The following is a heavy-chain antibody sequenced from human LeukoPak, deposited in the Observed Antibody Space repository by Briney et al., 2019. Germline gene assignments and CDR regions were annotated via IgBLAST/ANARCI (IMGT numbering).Heavy chain of an antibody. CDR1: GDSISSYY. J-gene: IGHJ4*02. CDR2: IYYSGRT. V-gene: IGHV4-59*01. Sequence: SETLSLTCTVSGDSISSYYGGWLRQPPGKGLEWIGYIYYSGRTNYNPSRKSRVTISVDTSKNQFSLKLSSVAAADPAVYYCARVQYYYGSGSYYLDYWGQGTLVTVSS. D-gene: IGHD3-10*01. CDR3: ARVQYYYGSGSYYLDY.